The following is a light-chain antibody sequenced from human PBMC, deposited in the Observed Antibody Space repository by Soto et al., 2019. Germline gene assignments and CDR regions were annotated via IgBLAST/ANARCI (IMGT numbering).Light chain of an antibody. V-gene: IGKV3-15*01. CDR1: QSVSSN. Sequence: EIVMTQSPATLSVSPGERATLSCRASQSVSSNLAWYQQKPGQAPRLLIYGASTRATGIPARFSGSGSGTEFTLTISSLQSEDFAVYYCQQYTNWPRGTFGQGTKV. CDR3: QQYTNWPRGT. CDR2: GAS. J-gene: IGKJ1*01.